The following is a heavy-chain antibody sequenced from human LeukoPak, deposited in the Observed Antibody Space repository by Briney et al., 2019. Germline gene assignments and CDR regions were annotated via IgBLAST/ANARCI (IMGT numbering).Heavy chain of an antibody. D-gene: IGHD1-7*01. CDR1: GYNFPSHW. V-gene: IGHV5-51*01. CDR3: ARSLTGTNVDY. CDR2: IYPGDSDT. Sequence: GESLKISCKGSGYNFPSHWIGWVRQMPGKGLEWMGFIYPGDSDTSYSPSFQGQVTISADKSISTAYLQWSSLKASDTAMYYCARSLTGTNVDYWGQGTLVTVSS. J-gene: IGHJ4*02.